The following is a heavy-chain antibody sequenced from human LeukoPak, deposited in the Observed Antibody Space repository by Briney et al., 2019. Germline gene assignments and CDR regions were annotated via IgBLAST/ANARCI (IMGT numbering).Heavy chain of an antibody. CDR2: IKQDGSEK. CDR1: GFTFSSYW. V-gene: IGHV3-7*01. Sequence: GGSLRLSCAASGFTFSSYWMSWVRQAPGKGLEWVANIKQDGSEKYYVDSAKGRFTISRDNAKNSLYLQMNSLRAEDTAVYYCARVIYGSGSYSFDYWGQGTLVTVSS. D-gene: IGHD3-10*01. CDR3: ARVIYGSGSYSFDY. J-gene: IGHJ4*02.